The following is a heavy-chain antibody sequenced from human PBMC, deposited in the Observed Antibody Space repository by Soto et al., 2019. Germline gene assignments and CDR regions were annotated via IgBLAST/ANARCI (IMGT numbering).Heavy chain of an antibody. D-gene: IGHD3-16*01. J-gene: IGHJ4*02. CDR2: ISYDGSNK. CDR1: GFTLSSYG. CDR3: AKAGGAQGVYFAY. V-gene: IGHV3-30*18. Sequence: GGSLRLSCAASGFTLSSYGMHWVRKAPGKGLEWVAVISYDGSNKYYADSVKGRFTISRDNSKNTLYLQMNSLRADDTAVYYCAKAGGAQGVYFAYWGQGTLVTVSS.